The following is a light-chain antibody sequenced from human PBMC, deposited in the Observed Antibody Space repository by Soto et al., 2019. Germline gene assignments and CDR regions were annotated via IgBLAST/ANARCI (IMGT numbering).Light chain of an antibody. V-gene: IGKV1-5*03. CDR2: RAS. CDR1: QTITAW. J-gene: IGKJ1*01. CDR3: QQYSLHPWT. Sequence: DLQMTQSPSTLSASVGDRVTLTCRASQTITAWLAWYQQKPGKAPKLLISRASSLESGVPSKFSGSGSGTEFTLTISSLQPDDFATYYCQQYSLHPWTFGQGTKVESK.